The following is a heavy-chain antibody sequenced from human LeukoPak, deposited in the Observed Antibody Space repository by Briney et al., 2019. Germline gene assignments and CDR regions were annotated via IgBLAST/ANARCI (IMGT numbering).Heavy chain of an antibody. Sequence: GRSLRLSCAASGFTFDDYAMHWGRHVPGKGLEWVSGISWNSVGIGYADSVKGRFTISRDNAKNSLYLQMNSLRAEDTAFYYCAKTVEWEVSPSAWVDYWGQGTLVTVSS. V-gene: IGHV3-9*01. CDR1: GFTFDDYA. D-gene: IGHD1-26*01. CDR3: AKTVEWEVSPSAWVDY. CDR2: ISWNSVGI. J-gene: IGHJ4*02.